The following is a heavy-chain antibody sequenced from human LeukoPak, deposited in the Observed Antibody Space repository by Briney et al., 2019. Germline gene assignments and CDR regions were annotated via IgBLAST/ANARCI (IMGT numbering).Heavy chain of an antibody. D-gene: IGHD6-19*01. CDR2: IYSGGAT. J-gene: IGHJ4*02. Sequence: GGSLRLSCAASGFTVSRNYMSWVRQAPGKGLEWVSVIYSGGATYYSDSVKGRFTISRDNSKNTLYLQMNSLRVEDTAVYYCARDFPGIAVAGTRPLDYWGQGTLVTVSS. CDR1: GFTVSRNY. V-gene: IGHV3-53*01. CDR3: ARDFPGIAVAGTRPLDY.